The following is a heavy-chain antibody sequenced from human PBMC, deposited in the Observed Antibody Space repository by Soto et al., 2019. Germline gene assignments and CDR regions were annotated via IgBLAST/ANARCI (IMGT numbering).Heavy chain of an antibody. CDR3: ARMLLSSTQV. V-gene: IGHV3-48*02. CDR2: ISSSVGAT. Sequence: GGSLRLSCVASVFNFGAYNMNWVRQAPGKGLEWVAFISSSVGATYYADSVQGRFSISRDNAENSLYLEMSSLTDDDTAVYYCARMLLSSTQVWGQGSQVTVSS. CDR1: VFNFGAYN. D-gene: IGHD2-2*01. J-gene: IGHJ4*02.